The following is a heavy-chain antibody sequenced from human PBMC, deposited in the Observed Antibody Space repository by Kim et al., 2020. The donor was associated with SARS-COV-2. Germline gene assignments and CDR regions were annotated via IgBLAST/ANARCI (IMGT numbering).Heavy chain of an antibody. CDR2: IYYSGST. V-gene: IGHV4-31*03. Sequence: SETLSLTCTVSGGSISSGGYYWSWIRQHPGKGLEWIGYIYYSGSTYYNPSLKSRVTISVDTSKNQFSLKLSSVTAADTAVYYCARVQTTMVRGVENWFDPWGQGTRVTVSS. D-gene: IGHD3-10*01. J-gene: IGHJ5*02. CDR1: GGSISSGGYY. CDR3: ARVQTTMVRGVENWFDP.